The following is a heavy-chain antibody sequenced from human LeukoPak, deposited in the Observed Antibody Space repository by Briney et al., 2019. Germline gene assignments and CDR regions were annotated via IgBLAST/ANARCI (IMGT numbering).Heavy chain of an antibody. V-gene: IGHV1-2*02. CDR1: GYTFTGYY. D-gene: IGHD6-19*01. J-gene: IGHJ4*02. CDR3: ARDSSGWYRDLGDY. Sequence: ASVKVSCKASGYTFTGYYMHWVRQAPGQGLEWMGWINPNSGGTNYAQKFQGRVTMTRDTSISTAYMELSRLRSDDTAVYYCARDSSGWYRDLGDYWGQGTLVTVAS. CDR2: INPNSGGT.